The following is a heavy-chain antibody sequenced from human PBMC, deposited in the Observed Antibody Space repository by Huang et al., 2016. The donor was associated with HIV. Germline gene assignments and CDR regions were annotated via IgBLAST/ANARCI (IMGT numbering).Heavy chain of an antibody. J-gene: IGHJ6*02. V-gene: IGHV5-51*01. CDR3: ARLIGSPSFYYGLDV. CDR2: IYPGDSDT. Sequence: EVQLVQSGAEVKKPGESLKISCKGSGYRFRSNWIGWVRQMPGKGLEWMGIIYPGDSDTRYSPSFQGQVTISDDKSINTAYLQWSSLKASDTAMYYCARLIGSPSFYYGLDVWGQGTTVTVSS. CDR1: GYRFRSNW. D-gene: IGHD3-10*01.